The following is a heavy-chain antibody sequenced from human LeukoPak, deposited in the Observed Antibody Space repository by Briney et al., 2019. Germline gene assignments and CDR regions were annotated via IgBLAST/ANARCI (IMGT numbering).Heavy chain of an antibody. D-gene: IGHD3-22*01. Sequence: PGRSLRLSCAASGFTFSSYAMHWVRQAPGKGLEWVAVISYDGSNKYYADSVKGRFTISRDNSKNTLYLQMNSLRAEETAAYYCARGATMIVVVPPGAFWGQGTLVTVSS. CDR3: ARGATMIVVVPPGAF. J-gene: IGHJ4*02. CDR1: GFTFSSYA. CDR2: ISYDGSNK. V-gene: IGHV3-30-3*01.